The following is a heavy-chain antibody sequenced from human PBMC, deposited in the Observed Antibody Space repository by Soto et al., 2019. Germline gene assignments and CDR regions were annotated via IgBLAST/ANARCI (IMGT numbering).Heavy chain of an antibody. D-gene: IGHD3-10*01. Sequence: QVQLQESGPGLVKPSETLSLTCTVSGDSISSYYWSWIRQPPGKGLEWVGYISNTGSTIYNPSLESRATISLDTSKNQVSLSLNSVTVPDAAVSYCASVGELPVWFDPWGRGTLVTVSS. CDR2: ISNTGST. CDR3: ASVGELPVWFDP. V-gene: IGHV4-59*13. CDR1: GDSISSYY. J-gene: IGHJ5*02.